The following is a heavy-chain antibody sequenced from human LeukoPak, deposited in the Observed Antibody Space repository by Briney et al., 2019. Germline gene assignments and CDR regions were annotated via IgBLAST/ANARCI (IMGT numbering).Heavy chain of an antibody. V-gene: IGHV4-34*01. Sequence: SETLSLTCAVYGGSFSGYYWSWIRQPPGKGLEWIGEINHSGSTNYNPSLKSRVTISVDTSKNQFSLKLSPVTAADTAVYYCAAVAYCGGDCYSMDYWGQGTLVTVSS. CDR1: GGSFSGYY. CDR3: AAVAYCGGDCYSMDY. J-gene: IGHJ4*02. CDR2: INHSGST. D-gene: IGHD2-21*02.